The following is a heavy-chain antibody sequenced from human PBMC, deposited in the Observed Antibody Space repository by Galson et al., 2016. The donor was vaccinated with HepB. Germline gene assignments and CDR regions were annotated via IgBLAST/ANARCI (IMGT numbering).Heavy chain of an antibody. Sequence: SLRLSCAASGFTFGDYDMNWVRQAPGKGPEWVAVISYDGKTQEYADSVKGRFIISRDNAEHTVFLQMNSLRPEDTAVYYCTKDQFAGLGYFDHWGQGTVVTVSS. V-gene: IGHV3-30*18. CDR2: ISYDGKTQ. D-gene: IGHD3-16*01. J-gene: IGHJ4*02. CDR1: GFTFGDYD. CDR3: TKDQFAGLGYFDH.